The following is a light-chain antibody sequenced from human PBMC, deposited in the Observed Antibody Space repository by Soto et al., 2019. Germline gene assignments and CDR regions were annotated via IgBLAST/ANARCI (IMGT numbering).Light chain of an antibody. CDR2: GAS. Sequence: EIVLTQSPGTLSLSPGERATLSCRASQSVSSSYLAWYQKKPGQAPRLLIYGASSRATGIPDRFSGSGSGTDFTLTISSLEPEDFAVYYCQQYGSSPRTFGQGTKVDIK. CDR1: QSVSSSY. J-gene: IGKJ1*01. V-gene: IGKV3-20*01. CDR3: QQYGSSPRT.